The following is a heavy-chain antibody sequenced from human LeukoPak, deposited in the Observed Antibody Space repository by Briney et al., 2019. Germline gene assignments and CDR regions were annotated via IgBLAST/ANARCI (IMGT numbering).Heavy chain of an antibody. V-gene: IGHV3-74*01. D-gene: IGHD3-3*01. CDR1: GFTFSSHW. J-gene: IGHJ4*02. CDR3: ARYTYDSFDY. Sequence: PGGSLRLSCAASGFTFSSHWMHWVRQAPGKGLVWVSRINSDGTSTTYADSVKGRFTISRDNAKNSLYLQMNSLRAEDTAVYYCARYTYDSFDYWGQGTLVTVSS. CDR2: INSDGTST.